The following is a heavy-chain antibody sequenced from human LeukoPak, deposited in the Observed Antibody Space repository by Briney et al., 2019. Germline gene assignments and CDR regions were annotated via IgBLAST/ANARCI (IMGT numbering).Heavy chain of an antibody. CDR1: GFTFDDYA. J-gene: IGHJ6*03. CDR2: ISWNSGAI. CDR3: AKDFALRGSHYYYYMDV. Sequence: PGRSLRLSCVASGFTFDDYAMHWVRQVPGKGLEWVSGISWNSGAIGYADSVKGRFTISRDNAKKSLYLQINSLRAEDMALYYCAKDFALRGSHYYYYMDVWGKGTTVTVSS. D-gene: IGHD5-12*01. V-gene: IGHV3-9*03.